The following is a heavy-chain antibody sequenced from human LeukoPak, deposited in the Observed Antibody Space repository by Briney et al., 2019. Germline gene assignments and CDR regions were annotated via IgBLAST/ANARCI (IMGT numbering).Heavy chain of an antibody. CDR2: ISGSGGST. J-gene: IGHJ4*02. V-gene: IGHV3-23*01. CDR3: EKERKGEYFDY. Sequence: PGGSLRLSCAASGFPFINYAMSWVRQAPGKGLEWVSTISGSGGSTYYADSVKGRFTISRDNSKNTLYLQMNSLRAEDTAVYQCEKERKGEYFDYWGQGTLVTVSS. D-gene: IGHD3-10*01. CDR1: GFPFINYA.